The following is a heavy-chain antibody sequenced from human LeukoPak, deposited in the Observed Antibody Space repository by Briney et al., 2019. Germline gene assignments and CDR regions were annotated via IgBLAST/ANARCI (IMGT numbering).Heavy chain of an antibody. J-gene: IGHJ6*03. CDR3: ASVGYSYGLNYYYYYYMDV. CDR1: GGTFSSYA. CDR2: IIPIFGTA. V-gene: IGHV1-69*06. D-gene: IGHD5-18*01. Sequence: SVKVSCKASGGTFSSYAISWVRQAPGQGLEWMGGIIPIFGTANYAQKFQGRVTITADKSTSTAYMELSSLRSEDTAVYYCASVGYSYGLNYYYYYYMDVWGKGTTVTVSS.